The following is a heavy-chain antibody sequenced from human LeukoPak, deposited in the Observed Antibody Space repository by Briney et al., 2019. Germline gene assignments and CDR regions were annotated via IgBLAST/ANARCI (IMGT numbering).Heavy chain of an antibody. J-gene: IGHJ5*02. CDR2: INHSGST. Sequence: SETLSLTCAVYGGSFSGYYWSWIRQPPGKGLEWIGEINHSGSTNYNPSLKSRVTISVDTSKNQFSLKLSSVTAADTAVYYCARGGLDVSGSYGRNWFDPWGQGTLVTVSS. CDR1: GGSFSGYY. CDR3: ARGGLDVSGSYGRNWFDP. V-gene: IGHV4-34*01. D-gene: IGHD1-26*01.